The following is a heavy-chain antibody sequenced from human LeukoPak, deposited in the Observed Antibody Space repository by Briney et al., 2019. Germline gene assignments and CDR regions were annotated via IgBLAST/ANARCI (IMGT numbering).Heavy chain of an antibody. CDR1: GYSFTSYW. V-gene: IGHV5-51*01. J-gene: IGHJ5*02. Sequence: GESLKISCRGSGYSFTSYWNGWVRQMPGKGLGGMVIIYPRGSDTRYSPSFQGQVTISADKSNSTAYLQWSNLNASNADMYYVSRQGAYYYDSSGYYYWFDPWGQGTLVTVSS. CDR2: IYPRGSDT. CDR3: SRQGAYYYDSSGYYYWFDP. D-gene: IGHD3-22*01.